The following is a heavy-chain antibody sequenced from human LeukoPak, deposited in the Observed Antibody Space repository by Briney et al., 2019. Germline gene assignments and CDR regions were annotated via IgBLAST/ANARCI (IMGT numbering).Heavy chain of an antibody. CDR3: ASPSSGWFAFDI. CDR1: GFTFSSYA. J-gene: IGHJ3*02. V-gene: IGHV3-30-3*01. D-gene: IGHD6-19*01. Sequence: GGSLRLSCAASGFTFSSYAMHWVRQAPGKGLEWVAVISYDGSNKYYADSVKGRFTISRDNSKNTLYLQMNSLRAEDTAVYYCASPSSGWFAFDIWGQGTMVTVSS. CDR2: ISYDGSNK.